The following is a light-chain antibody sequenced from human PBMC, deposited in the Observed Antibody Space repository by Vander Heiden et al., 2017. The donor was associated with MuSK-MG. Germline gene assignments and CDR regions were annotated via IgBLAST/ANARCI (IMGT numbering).Light chain of an antibody. CDR1: QSVFSNSNNNNY. CDR3: QQDDSNPPWT. V-gene: IGKV4-1*01. CDR2: WAS. J-gene: IGKJ2*01. Sequence: DIVMTQSPDSLAVSLGERATINCKSSQSVFSNSNNNNYLAWYQQKPGQPPKLLIYWASTRESGVPDRFSGSGYGTDFTLTISSRQAEDVAVYYCQQDDSNPPWTFGQGTKMEIK.